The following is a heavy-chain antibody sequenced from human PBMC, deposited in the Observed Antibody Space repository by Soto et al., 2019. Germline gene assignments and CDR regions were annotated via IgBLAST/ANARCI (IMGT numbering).Heavy chain of an antibody. D-gene: IGHD2-2*03. CDR1: GGSVSSISYS. CDR2: IYSSENT. Sequence: SETLSITCSVFGGSVSSISYSWGWIRQSPGKGLEWIGTIYSSENTYYNPSLLSRVTISVDTSKNEFSLRLSSVTAADTAVYYCARLNGYCVSTNCHAYYGMDVWGQGTTVT. V-gene: IGHV4-39*01. CDR3: ARLNGYCVSTNCHAYYGMDV. J-gene: IGHJ6*02.